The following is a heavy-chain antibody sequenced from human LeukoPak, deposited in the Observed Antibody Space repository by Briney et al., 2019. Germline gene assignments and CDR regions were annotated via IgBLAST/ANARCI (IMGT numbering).Heavy chain of an antibody. CDR1: GFTFSSYG. CDR2: IRYDGSNK. CDR3: AKDQAFPAQAFDI. D-gene: IGHD2/OR15-2a*01. J-gene: IGHJ3*02. Sequence: PGGSLRLSCAASGFTFSSYGMHWVRQAPGKGLEWVAFIRYDGSNKYYADSVKGRFTISRDNSKNTLYLQMNSLRAEDTAVYYCAKDQAFPAQAFDIWGQGTMVTVSS. V-gene: IGHV3-30*02.